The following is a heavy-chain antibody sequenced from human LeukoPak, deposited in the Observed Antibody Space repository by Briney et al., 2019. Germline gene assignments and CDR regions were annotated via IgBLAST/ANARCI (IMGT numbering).Heavy chain of an antibody. CDR3: AKGSDYDPPYYYYYMDV. Sequence: QPGGSLRLSCAASGFTFSSYGMSWVRQAPGKGLGWVSAISGSGGSTYYADSVKGRFTISRDNSKNTLYLQMNSLRAEDTAVYYCAKGSDYDPPYYYYYMDVWGKGTTVTISS. V-gene: IGHV3-23*01. CDR1: GFTFSSYG. D-gene: IGHD5-12*01. CDR2: ISGSGGST. J-gene: IGHJ6*03.